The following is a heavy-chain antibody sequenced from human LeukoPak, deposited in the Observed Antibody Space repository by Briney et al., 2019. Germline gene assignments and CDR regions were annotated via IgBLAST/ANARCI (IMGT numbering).Heavy chain of an antibody. J-gene: IGHJ3*02. CDR3: ARDSSWYGGVMAFDI. CDR2: VYTSGST. V-gene: IGHV4-4*07. D-gene: IGHD6-13*01. CDR1: GGSISSYY. Sequence: SETLSLTCTVSGGSISSYYWSWSRQPAGPGLEWIGRVYTSGSTNYNPSLKSRVNMSVDTSKPQFSLKLSSVTAADTAVYYCARDSSWYGGVMAFDIWGQGTMVTVSS.